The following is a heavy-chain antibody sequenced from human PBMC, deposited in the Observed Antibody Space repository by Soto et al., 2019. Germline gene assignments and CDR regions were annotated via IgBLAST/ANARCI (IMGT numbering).Heavy chain of an antibody. CDR1: GYSFTSYW. Sequence: GESLKISCKGSGYSFTSYWISWVRQMPGKGLEWMGRIDPSDSYTNYSPSFQGHVTISADKSISTAYLQWSSLKASDTAMYYCARLGTPVVVVGGYYYYYAMDVWGQGTTVTVSS. CDR3: ARLGTPVVVVGGYYYYYAMDV. V-gene: IGHV5-10-1*01. CDR2: IDPSDSYT. D-gene: IGHD2-15*01. J-gene: IGHJ6*02.